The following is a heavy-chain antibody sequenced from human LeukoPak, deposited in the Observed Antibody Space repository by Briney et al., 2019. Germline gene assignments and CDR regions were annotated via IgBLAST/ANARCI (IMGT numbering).Heavy chain of an antibody. CDR2: INPNSGGT. J-gene: IGHJ6*03. D-gene: IGHD4-23*01. CDR3: ARDLRITVVTLVRVDYYYYMDV. Sequence: ASVKVSCKASGYTFTGYYMHWVRQAPGQGLEWMGWINPNSGGTNYAQKFQGRVTMTRDTSISTAYMELSRLRSDDTAVYYCARDLRITVVTLVRVDYYYYMDVWGKGTTVTVSS. CDR1: GYTFTGYY. V-gene: IGHV1-2*02.